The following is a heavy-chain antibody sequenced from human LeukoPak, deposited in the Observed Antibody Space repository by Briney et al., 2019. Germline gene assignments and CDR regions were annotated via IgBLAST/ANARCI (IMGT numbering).Heavy chain of an antibody. J-gene: IGHJ4*02. Sequence: TGGSLRLSCAASGFTFSSYAMSWVRQAPGKRLEWVSAISGSGGSTYYADSVKGRFTISRDNSKNTLYLQMNSLRAEDTAVYYCAKGIAAADRKRDLTRYYFDYWGQGTLVTVSS. D-gene: IGHD6-13*01. V-gene: IGHV3-23*01. CDR1: GFTFSSYA. CDR2: ISGSGGST. CDR3: AKGIAAADRKRDLTRYYFDY.